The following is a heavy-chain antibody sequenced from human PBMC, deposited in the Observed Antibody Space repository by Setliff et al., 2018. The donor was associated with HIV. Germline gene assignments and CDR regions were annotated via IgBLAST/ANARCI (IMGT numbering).Heavy chain of an antibody. D-gene: IGHD3-10*01. V-gene: IGHV4-59*01. CDR2: VSSSGTT. CDR1: GGSITNKY. J-gene: IGHJ6*03. Sequence: PSETLSLTCAASGGSITNKYWSWIRQPPGKGLEWLGYVSSSGTTNYTPSLESRLTISVDTSKNQVSLRLSSLTAADTAVYFCARVVSRREDRGTWMKLWLAPYYMDVWGKGTTVTVSS. CDR3: ARVVSRREDRGTWMKLWLAPYYMDV.